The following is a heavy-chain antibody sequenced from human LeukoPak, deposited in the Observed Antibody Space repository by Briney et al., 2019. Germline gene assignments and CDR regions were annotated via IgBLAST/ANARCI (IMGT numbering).Heavy chain of an antibody. J-gene: IGHJ5*02. Sequence: ASVKVSCKASGYTFTSYDINWVRQATGQGLEWMGWMNPNSGNTGYAQKFQGRVTMTTDTSTSTAYMELRSLRSDDTAVYYCAREKLRLGLDPWGQGTLVTVSS. CDR1: GYTFTSYD. D-gene: IGHD3-3*01. CDR2: MNPNSGNT. CDR3: AREKLRLGLDP. V-gene: IGHV1-8*01.